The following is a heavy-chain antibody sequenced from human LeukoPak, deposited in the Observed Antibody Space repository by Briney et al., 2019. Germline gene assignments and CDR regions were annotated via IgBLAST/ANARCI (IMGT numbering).Heavy chain of an antibody. CDR3: ARDEEGQLGPFDY. Sequence: GGSLRLSCAASGFTVSSNYMSWVRQAPGKGLEWDSVIYSGGSTYYADSVKGRFTISRDNSKNTLYLQMNSLRAEDTAVYYCARDEEGQLGPFDYWGQGTLVTVSS. J-gene: IGHJ4*02. V-gene: IGHV3-66*02. D-gene: IGHD6-13*01. CDR1: GFTVSSNY. CDR2: IYSGGST.